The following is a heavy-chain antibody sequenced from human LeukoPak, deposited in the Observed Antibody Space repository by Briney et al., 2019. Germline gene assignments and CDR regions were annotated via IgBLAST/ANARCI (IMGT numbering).Heavy chain of an antibody. CDR1: GGPISSYY. CDR2: IYYSGST. J-gene: IGHJ3*02. CDR3: ARDGSSWYNFDI. D-gene: IGHD6-13*01. Sequence: SETLSLTCTVSGGPISSYYWSWIRQPPGKGLEWIGYIYYSGSTNYNPSLKSRVTISVDTSKNQFSLKLSSVTAADTAVYYCARDGSSWYNFDIWGQGTMVTVSS. V-gene: IGHV4-59*01.